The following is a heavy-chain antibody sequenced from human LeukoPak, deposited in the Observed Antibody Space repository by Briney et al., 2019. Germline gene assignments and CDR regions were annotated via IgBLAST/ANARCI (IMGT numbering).Heavy chain of an antibody. CDR3: ARVGLTSDY. Sequence: PSETLSLTCAVYGGSFSGYYWSWIRQPPGKGLEWVGEINHSGSTNYNPSLKSRVTISVDTSKHQFSLKLSSVTAADTAVYYCARVGLTSDYWGQGTLVTVSS. CDR2: INHSGST. CDR1: GGSFSGYY. V-gene: IGHV4-34*01. J-gene: IGHJ4*02. D-gene: IGHD3-9*01.